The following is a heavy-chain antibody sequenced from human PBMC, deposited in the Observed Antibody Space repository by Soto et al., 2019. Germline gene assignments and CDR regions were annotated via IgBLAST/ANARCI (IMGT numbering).Heavy chain of an antibody. Sequence: QVQLVESGGGVVQPGRSLRLSCAASGFTFSSYGMHWVRQAPGKGLEWVAVISYDGSNKYYADSLKGRFTISRDNSKNTLYLQMNSLRAEDTAVYYCAKDAAAGPVRGFAPWGQGTLVTVSS. CDR3: AKDAAAGPVRGFAP. D-gene: IGHD6-13*01. J-gene: IGHJ5*02. CDR2: ISYDGSNK. V-gene: IGHV3-30*18. CDR1: GFTFSSYG.